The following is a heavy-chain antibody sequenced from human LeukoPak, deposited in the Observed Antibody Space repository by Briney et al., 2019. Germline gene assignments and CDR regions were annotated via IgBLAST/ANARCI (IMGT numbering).Heavy chain of an antibody. CDR2: ISSSSSYI. Sequence: PGGSLRLSCVVSGFTFSNAWMSWIRQAPGKGLEWVSSISSSSSYIYYADSVKGRFTISRDNAKNSLYLQMNSLRAEDTAVYYCARDQDGYSRAFDYWGQGTLVTVSS. CDR1: GFTFSNAW. V-gene: IGHV3-21*01. CDR3: ARDQDGYSRAFDY. J-gene: IGHJ4*02. D-gene: IGHD6-13*01.